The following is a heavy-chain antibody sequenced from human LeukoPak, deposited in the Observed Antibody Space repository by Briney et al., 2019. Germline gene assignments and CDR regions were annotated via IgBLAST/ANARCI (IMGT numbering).Heavy chain of an antibody. V-gene: IGHV3-23*01. CDR1: RFTFTTYA. CDR2: ISTGGDRT. D-gene: IGHD5-12*01. J-gene: IGHJ3*02. CDR3: AAGTPNIVAHDAFDI. Sequence: GGSLRLSCAASRFTFTTYAMDWVRQAPGKGLEWVSAISTGGDRTYYADSVKGRFTASRDNSKNTLYLQMSSLRAEDTAVYYCAAGTPNIVAHDAFDIWGQGTMVTVSS.